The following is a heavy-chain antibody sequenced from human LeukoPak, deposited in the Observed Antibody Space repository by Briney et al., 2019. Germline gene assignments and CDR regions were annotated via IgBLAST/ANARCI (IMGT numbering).Heavy chain of an antibody. J-gene: IGHJ6*02. Sequence: SETLSLTCTVSGGSIRSSYYYWGWIRQPPGKGLEWIGSIYDSGSTYYNPSLKSRVTISVDTSKNQFSLKLNSVTAADTAVYYCARGLVKAVAGTGNQDYYYYGMDVWGQGTTVTVSS. D-gene: IGHD6-19*01. CDR1: GGSIRSSYYY. CDR2: IYDSGST. CDR3: ARGLVKAVAGTGNQDYYYYGMDV. V-gene: IGHV4-39*01.